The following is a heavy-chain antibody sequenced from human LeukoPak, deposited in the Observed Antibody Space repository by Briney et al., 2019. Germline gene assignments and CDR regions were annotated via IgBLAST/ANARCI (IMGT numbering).Heavy chain of an antibody. CDR3: ARVQYSYGYSDAFDI. D-gene: IGHD5-18*01. V-gene: IGHV3-21*01. CDR2: ISSSSSYI. J-gene: IGHJ3*02. Sequence: GSLRLSCAASGFTFSSYSMNWVRQAPGKGLEWVSSISSSSSYIYYADSVKGRFTISRDNAKNSLYLQMNSLRVEDTAVYYCARVQYSYGYSDAFDIWGQGTMVTVSS. CDR1: GFTFSSYS.